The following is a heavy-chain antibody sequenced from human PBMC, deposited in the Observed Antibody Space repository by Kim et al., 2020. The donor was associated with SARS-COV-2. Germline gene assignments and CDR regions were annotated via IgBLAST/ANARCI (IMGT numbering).Heavy chain of an antibody. V-gene: IGHV4-59*01. CDR3: ARVSGYSSGWYPY. J-gene: IGHJ4*02. D-gene: IGHD6-19*01. Sequence: YIPSHTSRVTISVDTSKNQFSLKLSSVTAADTAVYYCARVSGYSSGWYPYWGQGTLVTVSS.